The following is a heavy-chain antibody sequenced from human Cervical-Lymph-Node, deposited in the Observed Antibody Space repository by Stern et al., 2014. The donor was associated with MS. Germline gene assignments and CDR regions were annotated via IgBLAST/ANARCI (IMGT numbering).Heavy chain of an antibody. CDR3: TRDSGTYGYFDY. CDR2: IGGNSRNI. CDR1: GFNFDDFA. Sequence: EVQLVESGGGLVQPGRSLRLSCTTSGFNFDDFAMHWVRQAPGKGLEWVSGIGGNSRNIGYADSVKGRFTISRDNAKNSLYLQMNSPRAEDTAFYYCTRDSGTYGYFDYWGQGALVTVSS. J-gene: IGHJ4*02. V-gene: IGHV3-9*01. D-gene: IGHD1-7*01.